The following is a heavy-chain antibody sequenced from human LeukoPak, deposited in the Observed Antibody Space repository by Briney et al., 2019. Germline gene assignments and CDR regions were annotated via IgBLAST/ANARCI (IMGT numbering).Heavy chain of an antibody. CDR1: GSTFSSYA. J-gene: IGHJ4*02. Sequence: GGSLRLSCAASGSTFSSYAMSWVRQAPGKGLEWVSAISGSGGSTYYADSVKGRFTISRDNSKNTLYLQMNSLRAEDTAVYFCARETRYDFWSGYSQGRSYYFDYWGQGALVTVSS. V-gene: IGHV3-23*01. CDR3: ARETRYDFWSGYSQGRSYYFDY. D-gene: IGHD3-3*01. CDR2: ISGSGGST.